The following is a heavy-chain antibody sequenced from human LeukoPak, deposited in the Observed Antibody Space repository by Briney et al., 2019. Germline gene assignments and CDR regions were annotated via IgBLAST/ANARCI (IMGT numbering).Heavy chain of an antibody. D-gene: IGHD2-15*01. CDR1: GYTFTSYY. CDR2: INADNGNT. J-gene: IGHJ4*02. CDR3: ARAYCSGASCKLGDY. Sequence: ASVKVSCKASGYTFTSYYMHWVRQAPGQRLEWMGWINADNGNTIYSQNFQGRVTVTRDTSASTAYMELSSLRYEDTAVYYCARAYCSGASCKLGDYWGQGTLVTVSS. V-gene: IGHV1-3*01.